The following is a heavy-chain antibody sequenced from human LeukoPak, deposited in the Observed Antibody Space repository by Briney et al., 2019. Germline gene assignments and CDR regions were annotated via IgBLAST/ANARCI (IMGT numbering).Heavy chain of an antibody. CDR3: ASGRITMVRGVIMNSPTHDY. D-gene: IGHD3-10*01. CDR1: GGSISSSGYY. CDR2: IYYSGST. Sequence: SETLSLTCTVSGGSISSSGYYWGWIRQPPGKGLEWIGSIYYSGSTYYNPSLKSRVTISVDTSKNQFSLKLSSVTAADTAVYYCASGRITMVRGVIMNSPTHDYWGQGTLVTVSS. V-gene: IGHV4-39*07. J-gene: IGHJ4*02.